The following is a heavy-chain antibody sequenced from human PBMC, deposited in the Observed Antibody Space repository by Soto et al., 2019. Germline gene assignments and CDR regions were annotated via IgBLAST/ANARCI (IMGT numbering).Heavy chain of an antibody. D-gene: IGHD6-19*01. V-gene: IGHV1-3*01. J-gene: IGHJ4*02. CDR3: ARGPFGSGGRYFDY. Sequence: ASVKVSCKASGYTFTSYAMHWVRQAPGQRLEWMGWINAGNGNTKYSQKFQGRVTITRDTSASTAYMELSSLRSEDTAVYYCARGPFGSGGRYFDYWGQGTLVSISS. CDR1: GYTFTSYA. CDR2: INAGNGNT.